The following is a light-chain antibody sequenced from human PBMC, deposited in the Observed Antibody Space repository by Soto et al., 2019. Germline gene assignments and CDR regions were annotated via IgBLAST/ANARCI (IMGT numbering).Light chain of an antibody. V-gene: IGKV1-9*01. J-gene: IGKJ2*01. CDR2: AAS. Sequence: DVQLTQSPSFLSASVGDRVTITCRASQGIRSSLGWYQQKPGKAPKLLIYAASTLHSGVPSRFSGSGSGSDFTLTISSLQPEDSATYYCQQLDNYPDTFGQGTKLENK. CDR1: QGIRSS. CDR3: QQLDNYPDT.